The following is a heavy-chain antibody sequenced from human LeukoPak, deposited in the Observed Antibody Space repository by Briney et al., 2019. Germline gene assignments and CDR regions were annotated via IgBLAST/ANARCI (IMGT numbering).Heavy chain of an antibody. CDR1: GFPFSTYS. V-gene: IGHV3-48*02. CDR2: ISSSGSTI. D-gene: IGHD2-2*01. CDR3: AKSYCSSTSCSQWYFDY. Sequence: PGGSLRLSCAASGFPFSTYSMNWVRQAPRKGLEWVSYISSSGSTIYYADSVKGRFTISRDNAKNSLYLQMNSLRDEDTAVYYCAKSYCSSTSCSQWYFDYWGQGTLVTVSS. J-gene: IGHJ4*02.